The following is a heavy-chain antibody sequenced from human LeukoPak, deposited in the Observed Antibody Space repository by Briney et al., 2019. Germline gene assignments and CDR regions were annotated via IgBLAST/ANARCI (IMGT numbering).Heavy chain of an antibody. CDR2: IYYTGTT. Sequence: SQTLSLTCTVSGGSISSGDYYWSWTREHPVKGLEWIGNIYYTGTTYYNPSLRSRLSISRDTSKNQFFLKLNSVTAADAAVYYCAKALDPWGQGTLVTVSS. J-gene: IGHJ5*02. CDR1: GGSISSGDYY. V-gene: IGHV4-31*03. D-gene: IGHD1-1*01. CDR3: AKALDP.